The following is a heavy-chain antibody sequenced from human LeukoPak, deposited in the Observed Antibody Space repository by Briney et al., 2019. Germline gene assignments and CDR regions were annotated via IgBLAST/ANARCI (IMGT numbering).Heavy chain of an antibody. D-gene: IGHD2-2*01. J-gene: IGHJ5*02. CDR2: INQDGSEK. CDR3: ARGRRVPAAMGNWFDP. Sequence: GGSLRLSCTASGFTFSSYWMSWVRQAPGKGLEWVANINQDGSEKYYVDSVKGRFTISRDNAKNSLYLQINSLRAEDTAVYYCARGRRVPAAMGNWFDPWGQGTLVTVSS. V-gene: IGHV3-7*01. CDR1: GFTFSSYW.